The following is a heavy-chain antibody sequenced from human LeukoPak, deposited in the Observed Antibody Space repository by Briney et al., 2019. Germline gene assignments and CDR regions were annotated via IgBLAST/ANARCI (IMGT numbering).Heavy chain of an antibody. CDR3: ARGGGSYSY. D-gene: IGHD1-26*01. J-gene: IGHJ4*02. Sequence: GGSLRLSCAVSGFTFRSDAMNWVRQAPGKGLEWVSSINSRSTHTAYADSVKGRFTISRDNGNNSLFLQMNSLGVDDTAIYFCARGGGSYSYWGQGVRVTVSS. CDR1: GFTFRSDA. V-gene: IGHV3-21*01. CDR2: INSRSTHT.